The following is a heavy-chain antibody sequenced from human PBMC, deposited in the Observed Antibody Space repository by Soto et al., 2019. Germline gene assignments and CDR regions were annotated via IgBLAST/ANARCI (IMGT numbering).Heavy chain of an antibody. Sequence: EVQLLESGGGLVQPGGSLRLSCAATGFTFSSYAMSWVRQAPGKGLEWVSAISGSGGSTYYADSVKGRFTISRDNSKNTLYLQMISLRAEDTAVYYCASAVVLTWIVDGMDVWGQGTKVTVSS. V-gene: IGHV3-23*01. D-gene: IGHD2-21*02. CDR1: GFTFSSYA. J-gene: IGHJ6*02. CDR2: ISGSGGST. CDR3: ASAVVLTWIVDGMDV.